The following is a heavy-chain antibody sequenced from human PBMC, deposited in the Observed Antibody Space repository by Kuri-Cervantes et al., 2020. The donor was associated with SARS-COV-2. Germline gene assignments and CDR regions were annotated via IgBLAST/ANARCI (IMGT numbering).Heavy chain of an antibody. CDR2: ISSSSSYI. D-gene: IGHD3-22*01. J-gene: IGHJ3*02. Sequence: GESLKIFCAASGFTFSSYSMNWVRQAPGKGLEWVSSISSSSSYIYYADSVKGRFTISRDNSKNTLYLQMNSLRAEDTAVYYCARASDAYYYDSSAPGDAFDIWGQGTMVTVSS. V-gene: IGHV3-21*01. CDR3: ARASDAYYYDSSAPGDAFDI. CDR1: GFTFSSYS.